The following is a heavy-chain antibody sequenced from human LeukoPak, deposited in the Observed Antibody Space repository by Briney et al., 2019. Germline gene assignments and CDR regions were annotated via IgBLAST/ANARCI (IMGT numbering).Heavy chain of an antibody. J-gene: IGHJ4*02. V-gene: IGHV4-4*07. Sequence: SETLSLTCTVSGGSISSYYWSWIRQPAGKGLEWIGRVYTSGNTNYNPSHKSRVTMSLDTSKNQLSLKLSSVTAADTAIYYCVSGYRYGFGYWGQGTLVTVSS. CDR1: GGSISSYY. CDR3: VSGYRYGFGY. CDR2: VYTSGNT. D-gene: IGHD5-18*01.